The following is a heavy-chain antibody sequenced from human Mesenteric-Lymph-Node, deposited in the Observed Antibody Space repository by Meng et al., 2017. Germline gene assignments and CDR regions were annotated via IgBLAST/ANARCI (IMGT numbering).Heavy chain of an antibody. CDR3: ARRRYLYDFWSGSPSENNWFDP. J-gene: IGHJ5*02. CDR1: GGSISSYY. CDR2: IYYSGST. D-gene: IGHD3-3*01. Sequence: SETLSLTCTVSGGSISSYYWSWIRQPPGKGLEWIGYIYYSGSTNYNPSLKSRVTISVDPSTNQFSLKLSSVTAADTAVYYCARRRYLYDFWSGSPSENNWFDPWGQGTLVTVSS. V-gene: IGHV4-59*01.